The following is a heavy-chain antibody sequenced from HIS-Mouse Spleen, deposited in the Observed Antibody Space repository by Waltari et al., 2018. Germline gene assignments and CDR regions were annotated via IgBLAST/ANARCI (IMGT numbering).Heavy chain of an antibody. CDR3: AREIPYSSSWYDWYFDL. CDR2: IYYSGSN. Sequence: QLQLQESGPGLVKPSETLSLTCTVSGGSISSSSYYWGWIRQPPGKGLGWVGRIYYSGSNYDNPSLNSRLTMSGATSKNRLARKVGSGHGADPAVYYCAREIPYSSSWYDWYFDLWGRGTLVTVSS. D-gene: IGHD6-13*01. J-gene: IGHJ2*01. V-gene: IGHV4-39*07. CDR1: GGSISSSSYY.